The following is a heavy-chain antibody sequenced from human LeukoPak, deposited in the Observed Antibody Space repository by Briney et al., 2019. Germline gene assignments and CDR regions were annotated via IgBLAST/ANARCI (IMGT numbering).Heavy chain of an antibody. V-gene: IGHV1-2*04. CDR2: INPNSGGT. CDR3: ARDSTLRIAAAGTEGSSNYYYYGMDV. CDR1: GYTFTGYY. J-gene: IGHJ6*04. Sequence: ASVKVSCKASGYTFTGYYMHWVRQAPGQGLEWMGWINPNSGGTNYAQKFQGWVTMPRDTSISTAYMELSRLRSDDTAVYYCARDSTLRIAAAGTEGSSNYYYYGMDVWGKGTTVTVSS. D-gene: IGHD6-13*01.